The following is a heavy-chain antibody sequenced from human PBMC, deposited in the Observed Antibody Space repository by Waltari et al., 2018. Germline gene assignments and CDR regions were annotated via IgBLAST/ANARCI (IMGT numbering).Heavy chain of an antibody. CDR2: SYYSGTT. D-gene: IGHD3-10*01. J-gene: IGHJ6*03. Sequence: QVQLQESGPGLVKPSETLSLTCTVSGDPISTYYWSWIRQPPVQGLELIVDSYYSGTTNYSPSLKSRVTISIDTSRNEISLSLSSVTAADTAVYYCARGSVRRPIHGDYMDVWGKGTTVTVSS. V-gene: IGHV4-59*01. CDR1: GDPISTYY. CDR3: ARGSVRRPIHGDYMDV.